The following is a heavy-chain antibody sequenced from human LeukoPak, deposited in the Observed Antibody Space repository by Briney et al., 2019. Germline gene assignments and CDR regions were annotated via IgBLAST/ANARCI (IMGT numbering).Heavy chain of an antibody. Sequence: SETLSLTCTVSGVSVSSSSYYWDWIRQTPGKGLEWIGNIYYSGSTSYIPSLKSRVTISIDTSKNQFSLKLSSVTDADTSIYYCARRDSGGYYLYNWFDPWGQGILVAVSS. V-gene: IGHV4-39*01. CDR2: IYYSGST. D-gene: IGHD3-22*01. CDR1: GVSVSSSSYY. J-gene: IGHJ5*02. CDR3: ARRDSGGYYLYNWFDP.